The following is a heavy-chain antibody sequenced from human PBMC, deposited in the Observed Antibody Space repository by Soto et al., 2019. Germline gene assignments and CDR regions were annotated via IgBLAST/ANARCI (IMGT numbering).Heavy chain of an antibody. V-gene: IGHV3-23*01. CDR3: GNERRGSGWFVCSY. D-gene: IGHD6-19*01. J-gene: IGHJ1*01. CDR1: GFPVVSYD. Sequence: GVCLRCSGAACGFPVVSYDMNWILQSPGKGLEYTSRSRGNGAETSDAASVRGRFTISRDNAMGTLYLQMNSRRADDTAVYYCGNERRGSGWFVCSYWRQGMLVTVSS. CDR2: SRGNGAET.